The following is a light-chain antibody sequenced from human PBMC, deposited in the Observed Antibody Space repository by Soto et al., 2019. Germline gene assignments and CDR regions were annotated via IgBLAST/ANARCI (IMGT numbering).Light chain of an antibody. CDR2: AAS. J-gene: IGKJ2*01. CDR1: QSISSC. Sequence: DIQMTQSPSSLSASVGDRVTITCRASQSISSCLIWYQQKPGKAAKLLISAASSLQSGVPSRFSGSGSGTDLTLTISSLQPEDFATYYCQQSYSTPYTLGQGTKLEIK. V-gene: IGKV1-39*01. CDR3: QQSYSTPYT.